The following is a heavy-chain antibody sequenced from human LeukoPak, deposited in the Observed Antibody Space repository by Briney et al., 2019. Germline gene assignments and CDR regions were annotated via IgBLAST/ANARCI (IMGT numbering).Heavy chain of an antibody. CDR3: ASNPYYYDSSGYVDY. J-gene: IGHJ4*02. CDR2: IYHSGST. V-gene: IGHV4-39*07. Sequence: PSETLSLTCTVSGGSISSTNYYWGWIRQPPGKGLEWIGYIYHSGSTYYNPSLKSRVTISVGRSKNQFSLKLSSVTAADTAVYYCASNPYYYDSSGYVDYWGQGTLVTVSS. D-gene: IGHD3-22*01. CDR1: GGSISSTNYY.